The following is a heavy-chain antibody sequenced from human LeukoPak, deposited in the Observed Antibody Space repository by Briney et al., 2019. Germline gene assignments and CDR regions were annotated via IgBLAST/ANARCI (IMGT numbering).Heavy chain of an antibody. CDR2: INHSGST. D-gene: IGHD3-10*01. J-gene: IGHJ4*02. CDR1: GGSFSGYY. V-gene: IGHV4-34*01. CDR3: ASSRVGGTMVRGVMKD. Sequence: KPSETLSLTCAVYGGSFSGYYWSWIRQPPGKGLEWIGEINHSGSTNYNPSLKSRVTISVDTSKNQFSLKLSSVTAADTAVYYCASSRVGGTMVRGVMKDWGQGTLVTVSS.